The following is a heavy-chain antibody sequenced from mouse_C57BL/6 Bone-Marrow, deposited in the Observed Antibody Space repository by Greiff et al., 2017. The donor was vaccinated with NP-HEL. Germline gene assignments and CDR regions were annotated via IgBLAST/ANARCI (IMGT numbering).Heavy chain of an antibody. J-gene: IGHJ1*03. CDR1: GFTFSDFY. CDR2: SRNKANDYTT. D-gene: IGHD4-1*01. CDR3: ARDNWDWYFDV. Sequence: EVKLVESGGGLVQSGRSLRLSRATSGFTFSDFYMEWVRQAPGKGLEWIAASRNKANDYTTEYSASVKGRFIVSRDTSQSILYLQMNALRAEDTAIYYCARDNWDWYFDVWGTGTTVTVSS. V-gene: IGHV7-1*01.